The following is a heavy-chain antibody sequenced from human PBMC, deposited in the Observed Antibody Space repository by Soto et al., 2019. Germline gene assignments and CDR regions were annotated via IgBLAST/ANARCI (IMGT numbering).Heavy chain of an antibody. V-gene: IGHV4-61*01. CDR3: AGASCSGGSCFCFDP. CDR1: GGSVSSGSYY. Sequence: QVQLQESGPGLVKPSETLSLTCTVSGGSVSSGSYYWSWIRQPPGKGLEWIGDIYYSGSTNYNPSLKSRVTISVDTSKNQFSLKLSSVTAADTAVYYCAGASCSGGSCFCFDPWGQGTLVTVSS. J-gene: IGHJ5*02. D-gene: IGHD2-15*01. CDR2: IYYSGST.